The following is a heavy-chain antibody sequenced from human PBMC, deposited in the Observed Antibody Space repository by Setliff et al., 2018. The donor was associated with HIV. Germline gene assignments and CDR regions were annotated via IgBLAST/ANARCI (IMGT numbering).Heavy chain of an antibody. D-gene: IGHD6-19*01. CDR3: AKGIRIAVAGGYYYYYPVDV. Sequence: LRLSCATSGFSFSSYGMSWVRQAPGKGLEWVSSISPSGSTTYYADSVKGRFTFSRDNSKNTLYLQMNSLRAEDTAVYYCAKGIRIAVAGGYYYYYPVDVWGQGTTVTVSS. J-gene: IGHJ6*02. V-gene: IGHV3-23*01. CDR1: GFSFSSYG. CDR2: ISPSGSTT.